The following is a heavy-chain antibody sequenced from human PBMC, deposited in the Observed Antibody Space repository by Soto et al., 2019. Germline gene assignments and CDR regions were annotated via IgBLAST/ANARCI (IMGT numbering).Heavy chain of an antibody. Sequence: ASVKVSCKASGDTFTSYGISWVRQAPGQGLEWMGWISAYNGNTNYAQKLQGRVTMTTDTSTSTAYMELRSLRSDDTAVYYCARTLLRFLEWLLDFDYWGQGTLVTV. J-gene: IGHJ4*02. CDR3: ARTLLRFLEWLLDFDY. CDR1: GDTFTSYG. CDR2: ISAYNGNT. V-gene: IGHV1-18*01. D-gene: IGHD3-3*01.